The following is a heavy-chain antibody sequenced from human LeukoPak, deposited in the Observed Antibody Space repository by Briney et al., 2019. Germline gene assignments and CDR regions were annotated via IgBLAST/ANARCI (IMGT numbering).Heavy chain of an antibody. J-gene: IGHJ4*02. V-gene: IGHV3-49*03. D-gene: IGHD3-9*01. CDR1: GFTFGDHS. Sequence: GGSLRLSCTASGFTFGDHSVSWFRQAPGKGLEWVGFIRSKAYGGTAEYAASVKGRFTISRDDSKSVAYLQMDSLKTEDTAVYYYTREIRYFDWFQADYWGQGTLVTVSS. CDR2: IRSKAYGGTA. CDR3: TREIRYFDWFQADY.